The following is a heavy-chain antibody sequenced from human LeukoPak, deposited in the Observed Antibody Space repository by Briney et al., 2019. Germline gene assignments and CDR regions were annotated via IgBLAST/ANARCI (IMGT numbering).Heavy chain of an antibody. CDR1: GFTFSSYG. CDR3: ARDLGSIAARFVYYYYMDV. CDR2: IRYDGSNK. D-gene: IGHD6-6*01. V-gene: IGHV3-30*02. Sequence: GGSLRLSCAASGFTFSSYGMHWVRQAPGKGLEWVAFIRYDGSNKYYADSVKGRFTISRDNSKNTLFLHINSLRADDTAVYYCARDLGSIAARFVYYYYMDVWGKGTTVTVSS. J-gene: IGHJ6*03.